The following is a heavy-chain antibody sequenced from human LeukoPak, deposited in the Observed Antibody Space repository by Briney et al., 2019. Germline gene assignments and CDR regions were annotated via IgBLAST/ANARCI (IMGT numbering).Heavy chain of an antibody. CDR3: ARGDYYGSPKVVAA. CDR1: GYTFTDYY. J-gene: IGHJ5*02. V-gene: IGHV1-2*02. CDR2: INPNSGDT. Sequence: ASVKVSCKASGYTFTDYYINRVRQAPGQGLEWIGWINPNSGDTNYAQKFQDRVTMTRDTSISTAYIELNLLRSDDTAVFYCARGDYYGSPKVVAAWGQGTLVTVSS. D-gene: IGHD3-10*01.